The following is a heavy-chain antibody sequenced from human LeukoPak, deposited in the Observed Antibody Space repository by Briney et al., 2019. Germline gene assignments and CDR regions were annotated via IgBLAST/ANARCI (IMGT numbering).Heavy chain of an antibody. CDR1: GFTFSSYA. CDR2: ISGSGGST. CDR3: AKGSGDFWSGQGPFDY. D-gene: IGHD3-3*01. Sequence: PGGSLRLSCAASGFTFSSYAMSWVRQAPGKGLEWVSAISGSGGSTYYADSVKGRFTISRDNSKNTLYLQMNSLRAEDTAVYYCAKGSGDFWSGQGPFDYWGQGTLVTVSS. J-gene: IGHJ4*02. V-gene: IGHV3-23*01.